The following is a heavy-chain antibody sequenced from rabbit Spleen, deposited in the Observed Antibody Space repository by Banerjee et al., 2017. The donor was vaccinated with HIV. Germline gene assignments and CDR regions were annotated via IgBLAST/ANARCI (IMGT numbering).Heavy chain of an antibody. CDR1: GFSFSSSYY. CDR2: IYGAISGST. Sequence: QEQLVESGGGLVKPEGSLKLSCTASGFSFSSSYYMCWVRQAPGKGLEWIACIYGAISGSTAYATWAKGRFTISKTSSTTVTLQMTSLTAADTATYFCAREDVGGSINLWGPGTLVTVS. CDR3: AREDVGGSINL. D-gene: IGHD1-1*01. J-gene: IGHJ4*01. V-gene: IGHV1S45*01.